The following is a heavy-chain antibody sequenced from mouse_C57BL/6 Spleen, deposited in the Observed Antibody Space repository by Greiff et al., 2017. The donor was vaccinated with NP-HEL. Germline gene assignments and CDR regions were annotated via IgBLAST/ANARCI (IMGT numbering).Heavy chain of an antibody. D-gene: IGHD1-1*01. CDR2: ISYDGSN. Sequence: EVQLQESGPGLVKPSQSLSLTCSVTGYSITSGYYWNWIRQFPGNELEWMGYISYDGSNNYNPSLKNRISITRDTSKNQFFLKLNSVTTEDTATYYCAICYYGSSYNWYFDVWGTGTTVTVSS. CDR3: AICYYGSSYNWYFDV. J-gene: IGHJ1*03. V-gene: IGHV3-6*01. CDR1: GYSITSGYY.